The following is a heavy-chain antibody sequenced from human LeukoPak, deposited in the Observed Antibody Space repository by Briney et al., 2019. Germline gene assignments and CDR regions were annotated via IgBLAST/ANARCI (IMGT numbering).Heavy chain of an antibody. CDR3: ARVGPAVAGQNLDS. V-gene: IGHV3-7*01. CDR1: GFTFSTYW. Sequence: PGGSLRLSCAASGFTFSTYWMTWVRQAPGKGLEWVANINQDGSAKYYVDSVKGRFTISRDNAKNSLFLQMHSLRAEDTAVYYCARVGPAVAGQNLDSWGQGTLVTVSS. J-gene: IGHJ4*02. CDR2: INQDGSAK. D-gene: IGHD6-19*01.